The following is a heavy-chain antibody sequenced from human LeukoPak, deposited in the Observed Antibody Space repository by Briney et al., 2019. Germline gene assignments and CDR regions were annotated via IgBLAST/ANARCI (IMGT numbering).Heavy chain of an antibody. D-gene: IGHD4-17*01. CDR3: ARGGWGDYRNWFDP. CDR2: INHSGST. J-gene: IGHJ5*02. CDR1: GGSFSGYY. Sequence: KASETLSLTCAVYGGSFSGYYWSWIRQPPGKGLEWIGEINHSGSTNYNPSLKSRVTISVDTSKNQFSLKLSSVTAADTAVYYCARGGWGDYRNWFDPWGQGTLVTVSS. V-gene: IGHV4-34*01.